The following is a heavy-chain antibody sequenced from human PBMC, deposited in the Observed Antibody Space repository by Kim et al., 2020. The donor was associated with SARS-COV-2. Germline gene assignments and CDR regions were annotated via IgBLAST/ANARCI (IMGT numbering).Heavy chain of an antibody. CDR1: GFTLSSYR. CDR3: ARDKADTAHLDY. Sequence: GGSLRLSCAASGFTLSSYRMNWVRQAPGKGLEWLSSISRSSSYIYYADSAKGRFTISRDNAKNSLYLQMNRLRAEDPAVYYCARDKADTAHLDYWGQGTLGTVSS. V-gene: IGHV3-21*01. CDR2: ISRSSSYI. D-gene: IGHD5-18*01. J-gene: IGHJ4*02.